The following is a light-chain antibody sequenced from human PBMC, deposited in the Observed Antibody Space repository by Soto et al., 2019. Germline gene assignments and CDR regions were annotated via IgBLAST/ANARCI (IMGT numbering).Light chain of an antibody. CDR3: RHCNTYST. CDR2: DAS. CDR1: QNIRNR. V-gene: IGKV1-5*01. J-gene: IGKJ5*01. Sequence: DIQMTQTPSTLSASVGDSVTITCRASQNIRNRLVWFQPKPGKAPNPLIYDASSLKIVVPARFRRSRPGTEFPPTIGSLLADDFATYCCRHCNTYSTLGQGARLETK.